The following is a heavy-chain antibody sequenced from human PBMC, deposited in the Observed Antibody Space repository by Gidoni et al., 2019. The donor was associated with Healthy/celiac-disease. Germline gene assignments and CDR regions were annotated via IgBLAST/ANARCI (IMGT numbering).Heavy chain of an antibody. CDR2: ISYDGSNK. Sequence: QVQLVESGGGVVQPGRSLRLSCAASGFTFRSYGMHWVRQAPGKGLEWVAVISYDGSNKYYADSVKGRFTISRDNSKNTLYLQRNSLRAEDTAVYYCAKGSVYYYDSSGYSYWGQGTLVTVSS. J-gene: IGHJ4*02. D-gene: IGHD3-22*01. V-gene: IGHV3-30*18. CDR1: GFTFRSYG. CDR3: AKGSVYYYDSSGYSY.